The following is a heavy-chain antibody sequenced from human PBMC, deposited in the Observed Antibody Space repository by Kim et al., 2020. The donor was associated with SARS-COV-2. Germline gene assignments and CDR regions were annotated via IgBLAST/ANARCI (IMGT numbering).Heavy chain of an antibody. CDR1: GFTFSSYS. CDR3: ARVISRRYSSSWHIWYGMDV. D-gene: IGHD6-13*01. V-gene: IGHV3-48*02. CDR2: ISSSSSTI. J-gene: IGHJ6*02. Sequence: GGSLRLSCAASGFTFSSYSMNWVRQAPGKGLEWVSYISSSSSTIYYADSVKGRFTISRDNAKNSLYLPMNSLRDEDTAVYYCARVISRRYSSSWHIWYGMDVWGQGTTVTVSS.